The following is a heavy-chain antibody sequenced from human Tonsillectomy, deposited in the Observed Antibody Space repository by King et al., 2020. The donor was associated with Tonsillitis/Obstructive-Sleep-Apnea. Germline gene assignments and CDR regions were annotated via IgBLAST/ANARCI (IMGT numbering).Heavy chain of an antibody. V-gene: IGHV3-30*04. Sequence: VQLVESGGGVVQPGRSLRLSCAASGFTFSSYAMHWVRQAPGKGLEWVAVISYDGSNKYYADSVKGRFTISRDNSKNTLYLQMNRLRVEDTAVYYCARDSGFHSSTWYSIDYWGQGTLVTVSS. CDR1: GFTFSSYA. CDR3: ARDSGFHSSTWYSIDY. J-gene: IGHJ4*02. D-gene: IGHD6-13*01. CDR2: ISYDGSNK.